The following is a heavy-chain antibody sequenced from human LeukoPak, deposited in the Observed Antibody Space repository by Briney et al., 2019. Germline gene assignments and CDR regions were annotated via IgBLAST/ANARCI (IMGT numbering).Heavy chain of an antibody. CDR2: IYYSGST. CDR1: GGSISSYY. Sequence: SETLSLTCTVSGGSISSYYCSWIRQPPGKGLEWIGYIYYSGSTNYNPSLKSRVTISVDTSKNQFPLKLSSVTAADTAVYYCARSPPTYYYGSGPLDYWGQGTLVTVSS. CDR3: ARSPPTYYYGSGPLDY. J-gene: IGHJ4*02. V-gene: IGHV4-59*01. D-gene: IGHD3-10*01.